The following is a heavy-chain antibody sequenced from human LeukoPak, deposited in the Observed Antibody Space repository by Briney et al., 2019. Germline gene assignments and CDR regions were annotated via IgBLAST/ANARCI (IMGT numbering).Heavy chain of an antibody. Sequence: SETLSLTCAVSGGSISSGGYSWSWIRQPPGKGLEWIGYIYHSGSTYYNPSLKSRVTISVDRSKNQFSLELSSVTAADTAVYYCASIITIFGAFDPWGQGTLVTVSS. CDR2: IYHSGST. CDR1: GGSISSGGYS. CDR3: ASIITIFGAFDP. J-gene: IGHJ5*02. D-gene: IGHD3-3*01. V-gene: IGHV4-30-2*01.